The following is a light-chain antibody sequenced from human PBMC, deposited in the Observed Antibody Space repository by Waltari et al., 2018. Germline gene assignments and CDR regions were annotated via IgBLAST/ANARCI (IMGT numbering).Light chain of an antibody. CDR1: GSNLGAGYA. CDR2: GST. CDR3: QSYDTSLRVV. Sequence: QSVLTQPPSVSGAPGQGVPISCTGSGSNLGAGYAVPWYQQLPRAAPKLLIYGSTSRPLGVPDRFFGSTSGTSASLAITGLQAEDEADYYCQSYDTSLRVVFGGGTKLTVL. V-gene: IGLV1-40*01. J-gene: IGLJ2*01.